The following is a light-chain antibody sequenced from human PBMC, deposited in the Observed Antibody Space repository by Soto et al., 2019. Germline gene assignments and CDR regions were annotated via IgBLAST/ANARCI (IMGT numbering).Light chain of an antibody. Sequence: QSLLTQPASVSGSPGQSITISCTGTSSDVGAYNHVSWYQHHPGKAPKLMIYDVSSRPSGVSNRFSGSKSGNTASLTISGLQAEDETDYYCCSYTTSTTYVFGTGTKLTVL. V-gene: IGLV2-14*03. J-gene: IGLJ1*01. CDR1: SSDVGAYNH. CDR2: DVS. CDR3: CSYTTSTTYV.